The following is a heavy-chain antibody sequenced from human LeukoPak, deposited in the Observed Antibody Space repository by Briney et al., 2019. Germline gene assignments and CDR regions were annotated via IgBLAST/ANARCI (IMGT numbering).Heavy chain of an antibody. CDR1: GXTFSNYA. CDR2: ITARADST. D-gene: IGHD6-13*01. Sequence: PGGSLRLSCAASGXTFSNYAVSWVRQAPGKGLEWVSGITARADSTYYADSVKGRFTISRDNSKNTVYLQVNSLTDEDTAVYYCARDLEAANTYYFDYWGQGTMVTVSS. J-gene: IGHJ4*02. CDR3: ARDLEAANTYYFDY. V-gene: IGHV3-23*01.